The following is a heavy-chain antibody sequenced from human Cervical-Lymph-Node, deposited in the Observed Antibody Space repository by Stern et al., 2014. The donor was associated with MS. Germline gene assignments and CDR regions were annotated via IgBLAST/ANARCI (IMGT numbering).Heavy chain of an antibody. CDR2: NITVLDTS. D-gene: IGHD3-16*01. J-gene: IGHJ4*02. CDR3: ARDRSLGVTPFFDY. Sequence: VQLVESGPEVKKPGSSVRVSCRASGGTFNNYAIAWVRQVPGQGLEWMGGNITVLDTSTYADTFQAKLTISADDFATVYMELSGLTSDDTALYYCARDRSLGVTPFFDYWGQGTLVTVSS. CDR1: GGTFNNYA. V-gene: IGHV1-69*01.